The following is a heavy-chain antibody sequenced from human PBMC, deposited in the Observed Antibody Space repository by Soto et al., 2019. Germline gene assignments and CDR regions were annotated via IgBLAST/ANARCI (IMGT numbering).Heavy chain of an antibody. V-gene: IGHV3-48*01. J-gene: IGHJ4*02. CDR2: ISSVTSTI. CDR3: AREPGLTLFGVVTPFDS. D-gene: IGHD3-3*01. Sequence: EVQLVESGGGLVPPGGSLRLSCAASGFTFRSYSMNWVRQAPGKGLEWISHISSVTSTIYYADSVKGPFTIPRDKAKNSVALQMNRMRAEDTAVYYCAREPGLTLFGVVTPFDSWGQGTLVSVFS. CDR1: GFTFRSYS.